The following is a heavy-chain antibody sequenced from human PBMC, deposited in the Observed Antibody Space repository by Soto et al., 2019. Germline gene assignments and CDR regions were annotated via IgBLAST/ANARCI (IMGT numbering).Heavy chain of an antibody. D-gene: IGHD2-21*02. CDR1: GGSISSGGYS. CDR2: IYHSGST. CDR3: ARGVSGLIVVVTAIRGLPHFDY. V-gene: IGHV4-30-2*01. J-gene: IGHJ4*02. Sequence: SETLSLTCAVSGGSISSGGYSWSWIRQPPGKGLEWIGYIYHSGSTYYNPSLKSRVTISVDTSKNQLSLKLSSVTAADTAVYYCARGVSGLIVVVTAIRGLPHFDYWGQGTLVTVSS.